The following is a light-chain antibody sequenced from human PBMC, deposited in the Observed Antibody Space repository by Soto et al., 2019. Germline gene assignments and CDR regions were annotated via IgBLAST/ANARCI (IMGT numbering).Light chain of an antibody. CDR3: GTWDNTLTARV. CDR1: SSNIGNNY. V-gene: IGLV1-51*02. CDR2: ENN. Sequence: QSVLTQPLSVSAAPGQKVTISCSGSSSNIGNNYVSWYQQPPGTAPKLLIYENNKRPSGIPDRFSGSKSGTSATLGITGLQTGDEADYYSGTWDNTLTARVFGTVTKVT. J-gene: IGLJ1*01.